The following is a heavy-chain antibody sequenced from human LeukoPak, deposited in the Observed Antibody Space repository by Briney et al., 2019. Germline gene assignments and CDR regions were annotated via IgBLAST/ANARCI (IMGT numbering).Heavy chain of an antibody. J-gene: IGHJ4*02. CDR3: ARSTIAVAGYYFDY. CDR1: GFTFSNYR. D-gene: IGHD6-19*01. Sequence: GGSLRLSCAASGFTFSNYRMSWVRQAPGKGLEWLANIKQDGSEKFYVDSVKGRFTISRDNAKNSLYLQMNSLRAEDTAVYYCARSTIAVAGYYFDYWGQGTLVTVSS. CDR2: IKQDGSEK. V-gene: IGHV3-7*01.